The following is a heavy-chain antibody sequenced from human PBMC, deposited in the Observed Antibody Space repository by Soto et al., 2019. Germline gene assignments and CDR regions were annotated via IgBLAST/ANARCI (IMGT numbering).Heavy chain of an antibody. CDR2: ISGSGGTT. V-gene: IGHV3-23*01. J-gene: IGHJ4*02. D-gene: IGHD3-22*01. CDR1: GFTFSSYA. Sequence: EVQLLGSGGGLVQPGGSPRLSCAASGFTFSSYAMSWVRQDPGKGLEWVSAISGSGGTTYYADSVKGRFTISRDNSKNTLYLQMNSLRAEDTALYYCAKDMYYDSSARGGQGTLVTVSS. CDR3: AKDMYYDSSAR.